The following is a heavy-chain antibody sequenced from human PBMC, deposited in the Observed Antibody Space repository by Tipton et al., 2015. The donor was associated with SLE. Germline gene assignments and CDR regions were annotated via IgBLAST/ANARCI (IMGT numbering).Heavy chain of an antibody. Sequence: QSGPEVKKPGASVKVSCKASGYTFTSYGISWVRQAPGQGLEWMGWISTYNANTHYAQKLQGRVTMTTYTSTSTAYMELRSLRSDDTAVYYCATQPPYSGTWYFDYWGQGTLVTVSS. D-gene: IGHD6-13*01. CDR3: ATQPPYSGTWYFDY. CDR2: ISTYNANT. J-gene: IGHJ4*02. CDR1: GYTFTSYG. V-gene: IGHV1-18*01.